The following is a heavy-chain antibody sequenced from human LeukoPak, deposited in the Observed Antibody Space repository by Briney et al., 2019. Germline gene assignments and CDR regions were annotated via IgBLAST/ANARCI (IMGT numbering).Heavy chain of an antibody. CDR1: GGSISSYY. D-gene: IGHD3-10*01. CDR3: AREGSGSYLGYYYYMDV. J-gene: IGHJ6*03. CDR2: IYTSGST. Sequence: PSETLSLTCTVSGGSISSYYWSWIRQPAGKGLERIGRIYTSGSTNYNPSLKSRVTISADKSKKQFSLKLSSVTAADTAVYYCAREGSGSYLGYYYYMDVGGKGTTVTVSS. V-gene: IGHV4-4*07.